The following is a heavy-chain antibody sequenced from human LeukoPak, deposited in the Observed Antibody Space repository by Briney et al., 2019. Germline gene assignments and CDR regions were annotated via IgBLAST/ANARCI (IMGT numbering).Heavy chain of an antibody. J-gene: IGHJ3*02. CDR1: GGSISGYF. CDR3: ARLLAVAGGDAFDI. D-gene: IGHD6-19*01. CDR2: LYYSGST. Sequence: SETLSLTCTVSGGSISGYFWSWVRQPPGKGLELIGYLYYSGSTNYNPSLKSRVTVSVDTSKDQFSLRLSSVTAADTAVYYCARLLAVAGGDAFDIWGQGKMVTVSS. V-gene: IGHV4-59*08.